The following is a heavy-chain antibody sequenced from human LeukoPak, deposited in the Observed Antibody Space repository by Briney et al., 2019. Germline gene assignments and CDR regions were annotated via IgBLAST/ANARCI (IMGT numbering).Heavy chain of an antibody. Sequence: ASVKVSCKASGYTFTGYYMHWVRQAPGQGLEWMGWINPNSGGTNYAQKFQGMVTMTRDTSISTAYMELSRLRSDDTAVYYCARAPTYYYDSSGYYSFDYWGQGTLVTVSS. CDR2: INPNSGGT. CDR1: GYTFTGYY. D-gene: IGHD3-22*01. CDR3: ARAPTYYYDSSGYYSFDY. J-gene: IGHJ4*02. V-gene: IGHV1-2*02.